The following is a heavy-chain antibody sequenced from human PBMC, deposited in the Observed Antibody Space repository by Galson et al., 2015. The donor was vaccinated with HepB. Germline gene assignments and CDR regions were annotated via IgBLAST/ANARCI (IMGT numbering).Heavy chain of an antibody. CDR1: GFTFSSYS. D-gene: IGHD6-13*01. CDR3: ARERPPGIAAAGSFQH. CDR2: ISPSSNNI. Sequence: SLRLSCAASGFTFSSYSMNWVRQAPGKGLEWVSSISPSSNNIYYADSVKGRFTISRDNAKNSLYLQMTSLRAEDTAVYYCARERPPGIAAAGSFQHWGQGTLVTVSS. V-gene: IGHV3-21*01. J-gene: IGHJ1*01.